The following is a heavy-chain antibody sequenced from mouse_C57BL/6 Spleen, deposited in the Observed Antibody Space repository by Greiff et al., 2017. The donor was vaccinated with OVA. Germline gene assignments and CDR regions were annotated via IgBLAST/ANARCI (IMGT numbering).Heavy chain of an antibody. D-gene: IGHD2-3*01. J-gene: IGHJ4*01. CDR3: ASGWLPYAMDY. V-gene: IGHV3-6*01. CDR1: GYSISSGYY. Sequence: EVKVEESGPGLVKPSQSLSLTCSVTGYSISSGYYWNWIRQFPGNKLEWMGYISYDGSNNYNPSLKNRISITRDTSKNQFFLKLNSVTTEDTATYYCASGWLPYAMDYWGQGTSVTVAS. CDR2: ISYDGSN.